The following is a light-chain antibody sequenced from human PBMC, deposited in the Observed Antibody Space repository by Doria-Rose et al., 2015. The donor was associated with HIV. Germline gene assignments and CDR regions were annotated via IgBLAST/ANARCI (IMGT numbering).Light chain of an antibody. CDR3: QQYYDAPS. CDR2: WPS. Sequence: DIRVTQSPESLGMSLGERATFNCKSNQSLLYTSKNYLAWYQQKPGQPPKLLIYWPSTRQSGVPARFSGSGSGTDFTLTISSLEAEDVAVYYCQQYYDAPSFGPGTTVDIK. V-gene: IGKV4-1*01. CDR1: QSLLYTSKNY. J-gene: IGKJ3*01.